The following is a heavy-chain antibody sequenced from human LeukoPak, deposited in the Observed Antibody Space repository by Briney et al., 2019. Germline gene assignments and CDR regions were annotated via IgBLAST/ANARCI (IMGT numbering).Heavy chain of an antibody. CDR1: GGTFSSYT. Sequence: SVKVSCKXSGGTFSSYTISWVRQAPRQGLEWMGRIIPILGIANYAQKFQGRVTITADKSTSTAYMELSSLRSEDTAVYYCARPDYYYYDSSGYYYYWGQGTLVTVSS. J-gene: IGHJ4*02. V-gene: IGHV1-69*02. CDR2: IIPILGIA. D-gene: IGHD3-22*01. CDR3: ARPDYYYYDSSGYYYY.